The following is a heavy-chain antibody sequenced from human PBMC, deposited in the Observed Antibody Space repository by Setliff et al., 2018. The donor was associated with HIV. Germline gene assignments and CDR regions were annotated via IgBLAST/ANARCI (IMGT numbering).Heavy chain of an antibody. CDR2: IYTSGST. CDR3: ARDLPELTGRSFDP. V-gene: IGHV4-4*07. J-gene: IGHJ5*02. CDR1: GVSISGYF. Sequence: PSETLSLTCNVSGVSISGYFWTWIWQPARTGLEWIGRIYTSGSTNYNPSLKSRLSMSIDTSKNHFSLRLTSVTAADTAVYYCARDLPELTGRSFDPWGQGIQVTVSS. D-gene: IGHD7-27*01.